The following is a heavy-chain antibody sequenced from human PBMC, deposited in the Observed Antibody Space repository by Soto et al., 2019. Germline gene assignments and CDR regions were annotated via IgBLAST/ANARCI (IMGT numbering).Heavy chain of an antibody. CDR3: ARHGGSPYLSSGYNYALDY. Sequence: PEESLSTSCNGSGYIFRNNWITWVLQMPGKGLECVGRIDLTDSYTSYSPSFQGHVSFSADKSINTTYLHFSSLRASDTAVYYCARHGGSPYLSSGYNYALDYWGQGTPVTVSS. CDR1: GYIFRNNW. V-gene: IGHV5-10-1*01. D-gene: IGHD3-22*01. CDR2: IDLTDSYT. J-gene: IGHJ4*02.